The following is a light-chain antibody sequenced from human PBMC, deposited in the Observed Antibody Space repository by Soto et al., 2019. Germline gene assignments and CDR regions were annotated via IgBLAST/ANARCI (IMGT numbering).Light chain of an antibody. CDR1: QSVSSSY. CDR3: HKDINLPWT. CDR2: GAS. V-gene: IGKV3-20*01. J-gene: IGKJ1*01. Sequence: EIVLTQSPGTLSLSPGDSATLSCRDSQSVSSSYLAWYQQKTGQAPRLLIYGASTRATGIPVRLTGSGAGTDFNLTISRLQPEDFAVYFCHKDINLPWTCGQGTKVDIK.